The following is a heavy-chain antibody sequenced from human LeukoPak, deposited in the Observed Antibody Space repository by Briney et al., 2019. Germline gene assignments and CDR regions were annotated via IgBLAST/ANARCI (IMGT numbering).Heavy chain of an antibody. D-gene: IGHD1-7*01. CDR3: ARTHHGITGTAFDY. V-gene: IGHV4-39*07. J-gene: IGHJ4*02. CDR2: IYYSGST. Sequence: SETLSLTCTVSGGSISSSSYYWGWIRQPPGKGLEWIGSIYYSGSTYYNPSLKSRVTISVDTSKNQFSLKLSSVTAADTAVYYCARTHHGITGTAFDYWGQGTLVTVSS. CDR1: GGSISSSSYY.